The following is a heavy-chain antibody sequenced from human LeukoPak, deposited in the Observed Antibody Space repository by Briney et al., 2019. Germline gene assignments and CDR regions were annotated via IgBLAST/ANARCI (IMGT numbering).Heavy chain of an antibody. J-gene: IGHJ4*02. CDR2: IYHSGST. Sequence: PSGTLSLTCAVSGGSISSSNWWSWVRQPPGKGLEWIGEIYHSGSTNYNPSLKSRVTISVDKSKNQFSLKLSSVTAADTAVYYRARETLPKPKPIAVASTGLDYWGQGTLVTVSS. V-gene: IGHV4-4*02. CDR3: ARETLPKPKPIAVASTGLDY. D-gene: IGHD6-19*01. CDR1: GGSISSSNW.